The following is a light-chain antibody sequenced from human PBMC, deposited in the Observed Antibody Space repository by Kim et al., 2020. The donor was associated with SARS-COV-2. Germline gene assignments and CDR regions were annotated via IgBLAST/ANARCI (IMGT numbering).Light chain of an antibody. CDR2: DVS. V-gene: IGLV2-14*03. CDR3: SSYTSSSTWV. CDR1: SSDVGGYNY. Sequence: GQSHTLSCTGTSSDVGGYNYVSWYQQHPGKAPKLMIYDVSNRPSGVSNRFSGSKSGNTASLTISGLQAEDEADYYCSSYTSSSTWVFGGGTQLTVL. J-gene: IGLJ3*02.